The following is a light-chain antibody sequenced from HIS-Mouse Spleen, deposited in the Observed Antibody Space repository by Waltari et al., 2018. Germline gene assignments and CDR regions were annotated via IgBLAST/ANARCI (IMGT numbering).Light chain of an antibody. CDR3: SSYAGSNNLGV. CDR2: EVS. V-gene: IGLV2-8*01. J-gene: IGLJ1*01. CDR1: SSDVGGYNY. Sequence: QSALTQPPSASGSPGQSVTISCTGTSSDVGGYNYVSWYQQHPGKAPKLIIYEVSKRPAGAPDRFSGSKSGNAASLTVSGIQAEDEADYYCSSYAGSNNLGVFGTGTKVTVL.